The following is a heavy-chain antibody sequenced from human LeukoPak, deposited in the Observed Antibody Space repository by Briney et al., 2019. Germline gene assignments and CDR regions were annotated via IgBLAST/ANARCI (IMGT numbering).Heavy chain of an antibody. CDR3: ARVRYYDSSGYPYDAFDI. J-gene: IGHJ3*02. V-gene: IGHV3-21*01. D-gene: IGHD3-22*01. CDR1: GFTFSSYS. Sequence: PGGSLRLSCAASGFTFSSYSMNWVRHAPGKGLEWVSSISSSSSYIYYADSVKGRFTIPRDNPKNSLYLQMNSQRAEDTAVYYCARVRYYDSSGYPYDAFDIWGQGTMVTVSS. CDR2: ISSSSSYI.